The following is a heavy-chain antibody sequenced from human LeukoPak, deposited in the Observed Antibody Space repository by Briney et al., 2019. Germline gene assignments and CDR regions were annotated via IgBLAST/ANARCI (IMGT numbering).Heavy chain of an antibody. V-gene: IGHV1-69*05. CDR3: ARVVAATGWFDP. D-gene: IGHD2-15*01. CDR2: IIPIFGTA. Sequence: ASVKVSCKASGGTLSSYAISWARQAPGQGLEWMGGIIPIFGTANYAQKFQGRVTITTDESTSTAYMELSSLRSEDTAVYYCARVVAATGWFDPWGQGTLVTVST. J-gene: IGHJ5*02. CDR1: GGTLSSYA.